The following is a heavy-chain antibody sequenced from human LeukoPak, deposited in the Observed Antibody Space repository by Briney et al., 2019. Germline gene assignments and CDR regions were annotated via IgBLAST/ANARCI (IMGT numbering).Heavy chain of an antibody. CDR3: ARGRIRGYSYGFSDY. CDR2: IIPILGIA. J-gene: IGHJ4*02. D-gene: IGHD5-18*01. CDR1: GGTFSSYA. V-gene: IGHV1-69*04. Sequence: SVKVSRKASGGTFSSYAISWVRQAPGQGLEWMGRIIPILGIANYAQKFQGRVTITANKSTSTAYMELSSLRSEDTAVYYCARGRIRGYSYGFSDYWGQGTLVTVSS.